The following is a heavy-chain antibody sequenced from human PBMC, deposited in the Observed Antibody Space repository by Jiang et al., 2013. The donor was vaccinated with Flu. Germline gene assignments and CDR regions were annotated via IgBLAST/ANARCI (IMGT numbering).Heavy chain of an antibody. J-gene: IGHJ4*02. D-gene: IGHD2-2*01. CDR3: ARVADIVVVPAAGPGDY. V-gene: IGHV1-18*01. CDR2: ISAYNGNT. CDR1: FTSYG. Sequence: FTSYGISWVRQAPGQGLEWMGWISAYNGNTNYAQKLQGRVTMTTDTSTSTAYMELRSLRSDDTAVYYCARVADIVVVPAAGPGDYWGQGTLVTVSS.